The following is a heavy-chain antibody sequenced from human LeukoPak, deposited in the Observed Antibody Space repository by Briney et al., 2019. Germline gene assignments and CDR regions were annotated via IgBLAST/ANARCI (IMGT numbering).Heavy chain of an antibody. D-gene: IGHD6-13*01. V-gene: IGHV1-69*04. CDR2: IIPILGIA. Sequence: SVKVSCKASGGTFSSYAISWVRQAPGQGLEWMGRIIPILGIANYAQKFQGRVTITADKSTSTAYMELSSLRSEDTAVYYCAREEQQSYSWFDPWGQGTLVTVSS. J-gene: IGHJ5*02. CDR1: GGTFSSYA. CDR3: AREEQQSYSWFDP.